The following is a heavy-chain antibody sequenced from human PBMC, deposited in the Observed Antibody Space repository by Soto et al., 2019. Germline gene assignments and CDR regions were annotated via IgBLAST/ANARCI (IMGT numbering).Heavy chain of an antibody. CDR2: IYYSGST. CDR1: GGSISSGGYC. J-gene: IGHJ3*02. Sequence: SETLSLTCTVSGGSISSGGYCWSWIRQHPGKGLEWIGYIYYSGSTYYNPSLKSRVTISVDTSKNQFSLKLSSVTAADTAVFYCARDDRMDYDSRGTFKIWGKGTMVTVS. V-gene: IGHV4-31*03. D-gene: IGHD3-22*01. CDR3: ARDDRMDYDSRGTFKI.